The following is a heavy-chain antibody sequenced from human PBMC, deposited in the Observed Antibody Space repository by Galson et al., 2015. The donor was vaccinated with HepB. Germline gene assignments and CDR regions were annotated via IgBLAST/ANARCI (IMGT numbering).Heavy chain of an antibody. D-gene: IGHD5-12*01. CDR2: IRTKTNTYAT. J-gene: IGHJ3*02. Sequence: SLRLSCAASGFRFSGSAIHWVRQASGKGLEWIGRIRTKTNTYATAYGESVKGRFTISRDDSKNMSYLQMNSLKNEDTPVYYCAAPTLASDAFDIWGPGTTVTASS. CDR3: AAPTLASDAFDI. CDR1: GFRFSGSA. V-gene: IGHV3-73*01.